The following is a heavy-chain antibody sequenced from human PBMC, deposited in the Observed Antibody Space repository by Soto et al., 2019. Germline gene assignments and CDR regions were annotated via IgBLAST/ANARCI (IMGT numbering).Heavy chain of an antibody. J-gene: IGHJ4*02. CDR3: ASSNPDTAMVHFDY. D-gene: IGHD5-18*01. CDR1: GGSISSGDYY. V-gene: IGHV4-30-4*01. Sequence: SETLSLTCTVSGGSISSGDYYWSWIRQPPGKGLEWIGYIYYSGSTYYNPSLKSRVTISVDTSKNQFSLKLSSVTAADTAVYYCASSNPDTAMVHFDYWGQGTLVTVSS. CDR2: IYYSGST.